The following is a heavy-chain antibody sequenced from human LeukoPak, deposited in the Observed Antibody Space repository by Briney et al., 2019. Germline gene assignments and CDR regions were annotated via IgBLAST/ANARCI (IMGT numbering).Heavy chain of an antibody. D-gene: IGHD3-22*01. CDR1: GFTFSSYG. V-gene: IGHV3-30*18. J-gene: IGHJ3*02. CDR2: ISYDGSNK. Sequence: GGSLRLSCAASGFTFSSYGMHWVRQAPGKGLEWVAVISYDGSNKYYADSVKGRFTISRDNSKNTLYLQMNSLRAEDTAVYYYAKDLWYDSSGYYPGMDAFDIWGQGTMVTVSS. CDR3: AKDLWYDSSGYYPGMDAFDI.